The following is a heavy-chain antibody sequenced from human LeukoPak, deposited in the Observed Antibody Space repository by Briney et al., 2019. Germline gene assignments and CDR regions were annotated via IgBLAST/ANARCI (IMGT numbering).Heavy chain of an antibody. V-gene: IGHV1-18*01. CDR2: ISAYNGNT. Sequence: ASVKVSCKASGYTFTSYGISWVRQAPGQGLEWMGWISAYNGNTNYAQKLQGRVTMTTDTSTSTAYKELRSLRSDDTAVYYCARDDPSIVATIGASLVPHYYYYGMDVWGQGTTVTVSS. CDR1: GYTFTSYG. J-gene: IGHJ6*02. CDR3: ARDDPSIVATIGASLVPHYYYYGMDV. D-gene: IGHD5-12*01.